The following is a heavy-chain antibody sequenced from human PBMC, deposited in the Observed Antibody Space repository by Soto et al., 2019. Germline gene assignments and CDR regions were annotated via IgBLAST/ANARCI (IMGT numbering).Heavy chain of an antibody. CDR1: GFTFSSYA. Sequence: PGGSLRLSCAASGFTFSSYAMSWVRQAPGKGLEWVPAISGSGGSTYYADSVKGRFTTSRDNSKNTLYLQMNSLRAEDTAVYYCAKDLSRLKVAAGLNWFDPWGQGTLVTVSS. V-gene: IGHV3-23*01. J-gene: IGHJ5*02. D-gene: IGHD6-13*01. CDR3: AKDLSRLKVAAGLNWFDP. CDR2: ISGSGGST.